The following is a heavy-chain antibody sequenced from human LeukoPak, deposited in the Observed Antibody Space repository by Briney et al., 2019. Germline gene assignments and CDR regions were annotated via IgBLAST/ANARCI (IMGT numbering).Heavy chain of an antibody. CDR2: IRNKANSYTT. CDR3: AREWDSGSYYLGYFDY. Sequence: PGGSLRLSCAASGFTFRSYGMHWVRQAPGKGLEWVGRIRNKANSYTTEYAASVKGRFTISRDDSKNSLYLQMNSLKCEDTAVYYCAREWDSGSYYLGYFDYWGQGTLVTVSS. J-gene: IGHJ4*02. CDR1: GFTFRSYG. V-gene: IGHV3-72*01. D-gene: IGHD1-26*01.